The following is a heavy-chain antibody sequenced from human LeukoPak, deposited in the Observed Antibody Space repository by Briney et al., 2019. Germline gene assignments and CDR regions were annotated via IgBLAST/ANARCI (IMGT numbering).Heavy chain of an antibody. Sequence: GGSLRLSRAASGFTFSSYWMHWVRQAPGKGLVWVSRINSDGSSTSYADSVKGRFTISRDNAENTLYLQMNSLRAEDTAVYYCARDRAPDDAFDIWGQGTMVTVSS. CDR1: GFTFSSYW. V-gene: IGHV3-74*01. CDR2: INSDGSST. J-gene: IGHJ3*02. CDR3: ARDRAPDDAFDI.